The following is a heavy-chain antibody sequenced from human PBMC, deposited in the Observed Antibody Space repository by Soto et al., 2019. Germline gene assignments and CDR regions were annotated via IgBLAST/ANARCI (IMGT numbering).Heavy chain of an antibody. D-gene: IGHD4-17*01. J-gene: IGHJ6*02. CDR3: ARHTVTIYYGMDV. CDR1: GGSISSSSYY. CDR2: IYYSGST. Sequence: SEALSLTCTVSGGSISSSSYYWGWIRQPPGKGLEGIGSIYYSGSTYYNPSLKSRVTISVDTSKNQFSLKLSSVTAADTAVYYCARHTVTIYYGMDVWGQGTTVTVSS. V-gene: IGHV4-39*01.